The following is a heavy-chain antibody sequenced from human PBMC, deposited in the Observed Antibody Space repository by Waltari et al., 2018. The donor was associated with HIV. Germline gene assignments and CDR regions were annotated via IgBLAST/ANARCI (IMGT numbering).Heavy chain of an antibody. J-gene: IGHJ4*02. D-gene: IGHD1-26*01. CDR3: AKDQGGATYIFDY. Sequence: QVQLVESGGGVVQPGRSLRLSCAASGFTFSTYGMHWVRQAPGKGLEWVSVILYEGSNKYYADSVKGRFTISRDNSKNTLYLQMNSLRAEDTAVYYCAKDQGGATYIFDYWGQGTLVTVSS. V-gene: IGHV3-30*18. CDR1: GFTFSTYG. CDR2: ILYEGSNK.